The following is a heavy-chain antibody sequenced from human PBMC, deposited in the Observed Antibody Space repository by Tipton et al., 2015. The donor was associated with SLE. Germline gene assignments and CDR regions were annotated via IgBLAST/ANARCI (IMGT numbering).Heavy chain of an antibody. CDR2: IYYSGST. CDR3: ARGQGDAFDI. V-gene: IGHV4-59*08. J-gene: IGHJ3*02. CDR1: GGSISSYY. Sequence: TLSLTCTVSGGSISSYYWSWIRQPPGKGLEWIGYIYYSGSTNYNPSLKSRVTISVDTSKNQFPLKLSSVTAADTAVYYCARGQGDAFDIWGQGTMVTVSS.